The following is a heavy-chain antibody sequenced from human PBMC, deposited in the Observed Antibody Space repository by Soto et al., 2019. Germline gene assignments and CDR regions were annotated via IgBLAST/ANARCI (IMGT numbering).Heavy chain of an antibody. CDR1: GFTFSSHW. J-gene: IGHJ4*02. D-gene: IGHD6-19*01. V-gene: IGHV3-7*01. CDR2: IKQDGSDK. CDR3: AIGNGWHHY. Sequence: EPPLVQSGGGLVQPGGSLTLSCAASGFTFSSHWMTWVRQAPGNGLEWVAKIKQDGSDKFYVDSVKGRFTVSRDNAKKSLHLQMDSLRGDDTAVYYCAIGNGWHHYWGQGTLVTVSS.